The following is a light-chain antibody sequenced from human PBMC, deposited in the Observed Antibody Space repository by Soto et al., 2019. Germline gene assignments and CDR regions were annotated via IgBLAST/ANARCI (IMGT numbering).Light chain of an antibody. Sequence: EVVLTQSPGTLSLSPGERVILSCRASQSVRSNYVAWYQQKPGQAPRLLIYGASNRATGIPDKFSGSGSGTYFTLTISRLEPEDSAVYYCSHYSPSPLYIFGQGTKLEIK. CDR1: QSVRSNY. J-gene: IGKJ2*01. CDR2: GAS. CDR3: SHYSPSPLYI. V-gene: IGKV3-20*01.